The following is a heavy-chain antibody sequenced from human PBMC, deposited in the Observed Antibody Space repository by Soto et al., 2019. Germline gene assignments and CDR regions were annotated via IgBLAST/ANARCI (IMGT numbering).Heavy chain of an antibody. CDR2: ISAYNGNT. V-gene: IGHV1-18*01. J-gene: IGHJ3*02. CDR3: ARDGYYGDSYAFDI. D-gene: IGHD4-17*01. CDR1: GYTNTRYR. Sequence: ASLLNLSCKASGYTNTRYRISWVREETGQGLEWMGWISAYNGNTNYAQKLQGRVTMTTDTSTSTAYMELRSLRSDDTAVYYCARDGYYGDSYAFDIWGQGTMVTVSS.